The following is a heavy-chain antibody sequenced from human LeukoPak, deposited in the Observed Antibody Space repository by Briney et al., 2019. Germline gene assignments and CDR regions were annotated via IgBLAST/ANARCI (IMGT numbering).Heavy chain of an antibody. J-gene: IGHJ4*02. V-gene: IGHV3-30*02. CDR2: IWYDGSNK. CDR3: AKDYGWFGELLS. D-gene: IGHD3-10*01. CDR1: GFTFSTYG. Sequence: GGSLRLSCAASGFTFSTYGMHWVRQAPGRGLEWVAVIWYDGSNKYYADSVKGRFTISRDNSKNTLYLQMNSLRAEDTAVYYCAKDYGWFGELLSWGQGTLVTVSS.